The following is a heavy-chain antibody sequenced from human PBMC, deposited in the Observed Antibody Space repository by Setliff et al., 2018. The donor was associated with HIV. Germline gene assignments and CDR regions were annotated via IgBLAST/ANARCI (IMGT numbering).Heavy chain of an antibody. Sequence: GASVKVSCKASGGTFSSYAISWVRQAPGQGLEWMGGIIPIFGTANYAQKFQGRVTITTDESTSTAYMELSSLRSEDTAVYYCVRDFGGYCSSMSCPGLFDPWGQGTLVTVSS. D-gene: IGHD2-2*01. V-gene: IGHV1-69*05. CDR1: GGTFSSYA. CDR2: IIPIFGTA. J-gene: IGHJ5*02. CDR3: VRDFGGYCSSMSCPGLFDP.